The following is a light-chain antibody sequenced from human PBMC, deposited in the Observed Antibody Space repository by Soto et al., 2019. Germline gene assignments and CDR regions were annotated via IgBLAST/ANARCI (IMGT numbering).Light chain of an antibody. J-gene: IGKJ5*01. V-gene: IGKV1-9*01. CDR1: QGISSY. CDR2: AAS. CDR3: QQRNVWPPIT. Sequence: DIQLTQSPSFLSASVGDRVTITCRASQGISSYLAWYQQKPGKAPKLLMYAASTLQRGVPSRFSGSGSGTEFTLAISSLQPEDFATYYCQQRNVWPPITFGQGTRLEIK.